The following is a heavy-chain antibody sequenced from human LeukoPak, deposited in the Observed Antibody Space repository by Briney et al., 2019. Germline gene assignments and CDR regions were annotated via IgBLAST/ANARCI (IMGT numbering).Heavy chain of an antibody. V-gene: IGHV3-48*03. CDR3: ARDTSGQTMATIRGFDY. CDR2: ISSSGSIM. D-gene: IGHD5-12*01. Sequence: PGGSLRLSCAASGFTFSGSDIHWVRQAPGKGLEWVSYISSSGSIMYYADSVKGRFTISRDNAKNSLYLQMNSLRAEATAVYCCARDTSGQTMATIRGFDYWGQGTLVTVSS. J-gene: IGHJ4*02. CDR1: GFTFSGSD.